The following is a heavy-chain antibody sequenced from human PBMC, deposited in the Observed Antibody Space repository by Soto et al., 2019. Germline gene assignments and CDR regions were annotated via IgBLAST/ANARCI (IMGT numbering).Heavy chain of an antibody. J-gene: IGHJ6*02. CDR2: IYYSGST. V-gene: IGHV4-39*01. CDR1: GGSISSSSYY. CDR3: ARRESDYYYYGMDV. Sequence: SETLSLTCTVSGGSISSSSYYWGWIRQPPGKGLEWIGSIYYSGSTYYNPSLKSRVTISVDTSKNQFSLKLSSVTAADTAVYYCARRESDYYYYGMDVWGQGTTVTVSS.